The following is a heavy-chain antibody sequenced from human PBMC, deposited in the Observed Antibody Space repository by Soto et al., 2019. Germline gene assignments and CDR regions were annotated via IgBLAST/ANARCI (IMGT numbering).Heavy chain of an antibody. V-gene: IGHV1-18*04. CDR2: ISAYNGNT. CDR1: GYTLTRYG. Sequence: VSLKVSCKTAGYTLTRYGMSWVRQAPEQGLEWMGWISAYNGNTNYAQKLQGRVTMTTDTSTSTAYMELRSLRSDDTAVYYCARATRGVIIDYYYGMDVWGQGTTVTVSS. CDR3: ARATRGVIIDYYYGMDV. D-gene: IGHD3-10*01. J-gene: IGHJ6*02.